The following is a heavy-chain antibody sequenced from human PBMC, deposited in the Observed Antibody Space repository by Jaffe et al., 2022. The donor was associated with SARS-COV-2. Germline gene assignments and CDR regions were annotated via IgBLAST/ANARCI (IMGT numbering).Heavy chain of an antibody. CDR2: ISKSASST. D-gene: IGHD3-10*01. V-gene: IGHV3-23*04. CDR1: GITLSTYV. CDR3: SKIYFYGSGDYKYYFES. Sequence: EVQLVESGGDLIQPGGSLRLSCAVSGITLSTYVMSWVRQAPGKGLEWVSTISKSASSTYADSVTGRFTISRDSSKNTLYLQMNSLRVDDTAVYFCSKIYFYGSGDYKYYFESWGQGTLVTVSS. J-gene: IGHJ4*02.